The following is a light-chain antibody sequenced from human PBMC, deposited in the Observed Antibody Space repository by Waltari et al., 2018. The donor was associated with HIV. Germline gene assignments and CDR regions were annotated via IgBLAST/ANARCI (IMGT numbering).Light chain of an antibody. CDR1: QSVNTNY. CDR3: QQYGTSPWT. V-gene: IGKV3-20*01. CDR2: GAS. J-gene: IGKJ1*01. Sequence: EIVLTQSPATLSLSPGDRAILSCRASQSVNTNYLAWYQQKGGQAPRLVIYGASNRATGIPDRFSSSGSGTDVTLTISRLGPEDFAVYYCQQYGTSPWTFGQGTNVEIK.